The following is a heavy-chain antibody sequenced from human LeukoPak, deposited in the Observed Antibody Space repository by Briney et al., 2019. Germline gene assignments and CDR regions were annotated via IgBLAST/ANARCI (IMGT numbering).Heavy chain of an antibody. CDR1: GGSINSYY. CDR3: ARHYGP. CDR2: IYDSGST. V-gene: IGHV4-39*01. Sequence: TSETLSLTCTVSGGSINSYYWGWIRQPPGKGLEWIGSIYDSGSTYYNPSLKSRVTISVDTSKNQFSLKLNSVTTADTAVYYCARHYGPWGQGTLVTVSS. J-gene: IGHJ5*02. D-gene: IGHD3-10*01.